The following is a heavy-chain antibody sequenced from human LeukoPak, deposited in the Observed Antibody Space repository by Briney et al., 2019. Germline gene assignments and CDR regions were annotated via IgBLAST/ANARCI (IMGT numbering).Heavy chain of an antibody. D-gene: IGHD3-22*01. CDR3: TTNMIIVVITTSDY. J-gene: IGHJ4*02. CDR2: IRSNTDDGTT. CDR1: GFTFSSYS. V-gene: IGHV3-15*01. Sequence: GGSLRLSWAAAGFTFSSYSMNWVRQAPGKGLEWVGRIRSNTDDGTTDYAAPVKGRFTISRDDSENTLYLQMNSLKTEDTAVYYCTTNMIIVVITTSDYWGQGTLVTVSS.